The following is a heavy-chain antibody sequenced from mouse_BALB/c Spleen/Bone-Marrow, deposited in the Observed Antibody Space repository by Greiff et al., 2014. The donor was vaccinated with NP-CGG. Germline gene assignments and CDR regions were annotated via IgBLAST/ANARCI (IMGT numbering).Heavy chain of an antibody. Sequence: VKLVESGPGLVAPSQSLSITCTVSGFSLPRFGVHWVRQPPGKGLEWLGIIWAGGTTNYNSALMSRLSISKDNSKSQVFLKMNSLQTDDTAMYYCARGGYDYAMDYWGQGTSVTVSS. CDR2: IWAGGTT. D-gene: IGHD2-2*01. CDR3: ARGGYDYAMDY. CDR1: GFSLPRFG. V-gene: IGHV2-9*02. J-gene: IGHJ4*01.